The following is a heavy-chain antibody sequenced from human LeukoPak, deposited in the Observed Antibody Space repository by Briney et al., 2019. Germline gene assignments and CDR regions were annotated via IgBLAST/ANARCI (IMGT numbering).Heavy chain of an antibody. J-gene: IGHJ4*02. D-gene: IGHD2-2*01. CDR3: ARDTGYCSSTSCPGPDFDY. CDR1: GFTFSSYS. V-gene: IGHV3-21*01. CDR2: ISSSSSYI. Sequence: PGGSLRLSCAASGFTFSSYSMNWVRQAPGKGLEWVSSISSSSSYIYYADSVKGRFTISRDNAKNSLYLQMNSLRAEDTAVYYCARDTGYCSSTSCPGPDFDYWAREPWSPSPQ.